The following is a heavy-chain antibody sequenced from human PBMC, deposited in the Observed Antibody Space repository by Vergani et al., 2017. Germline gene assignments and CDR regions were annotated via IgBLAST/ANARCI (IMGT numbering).Heavy chain of an antibody. CDR2: IDHTGRP. CDR1: GGSFTSYH. D-gene: IGHD4-11*01. Sequence: QVQLQQWGGGLLKPSETLSLTCVVNGGSFTSYHWTWIRQSPGEGLEWVGDIDHTGRPDYNPSLKRRLTMSVDKSRNQLSLTLNSLPATDTAIYFCVRVNTETNGHLYYYYYMDVWVQGTAVTVS. J-gene: IGHJ6*03. CDR3: VRVNTETNGHLYYYYYMDV. V-gene: IGHV4-34*01.